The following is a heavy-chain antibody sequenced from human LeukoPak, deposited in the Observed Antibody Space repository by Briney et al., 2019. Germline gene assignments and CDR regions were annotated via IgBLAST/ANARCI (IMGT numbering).Heavy chain of an antibody. CDR1: GFTFSSYA. CDR3: AKEESDYDFWSGPDFVY. D-gene: IGHD3-3*01. CDR2: ISGSGGST. J-gene: IGHJ4*02. V-gene: IGHV3-23*01. Sequence: GGSLRLSCAAAGFTFSSYAMSWVRQAPGKGLEWVSAISGSGGSTYYADSVKGRFTISRDNSKNTLYLQMNSLRAEDTAVYYCAKEESDYDFWSGPDFVYWGQGTLVTVSS.